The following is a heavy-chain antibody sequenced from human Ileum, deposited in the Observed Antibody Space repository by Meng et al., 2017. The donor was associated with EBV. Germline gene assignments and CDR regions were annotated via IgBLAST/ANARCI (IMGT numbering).Heavy chain of an antibody. CDR3: ARAHPVVYFFDY. J-gene: IGHJ4*02. CDR2: IQHSGST. Sequence: DLQACGSGLVNPSQPLPLTCAVPGGSISSGGHSWSWIRQPPGKGLEWIGDIQHSGSTYYNPSLKSRVTISVDRSRNQFSLKLSSVTAADTAVYYCARAHPVVYFFDYWGQGTLVTVSS. D-gene: IGHD4-23*01. V-gene: IGHV4-30-2*01. CDR1: GGSISSGGHS.